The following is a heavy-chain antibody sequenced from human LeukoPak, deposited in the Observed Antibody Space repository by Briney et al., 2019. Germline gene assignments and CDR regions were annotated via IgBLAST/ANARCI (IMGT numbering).Heavy chain of an antibody. Sequence: PWGSLRLSCAASGFTFSSYSMNWVRQAPGKGLEWVSYISSSSSTIYYADSVKGRFTISRDNAKNSLYLQMNSLRAEDTAVYYCARDQYGLLVLPDSITMVRGVIGYYGMDVWGQGTTVTVSS. D-gene: IGHD3-10*01. J-gene: IGHJ6*02. CDR3: ARDQYGLLVLPDSITMVRGVIGYYGMDV. CDR1: GFTFSSYS. CDR2: ISSSSSTI. V-gene: IGHV3-48*01.